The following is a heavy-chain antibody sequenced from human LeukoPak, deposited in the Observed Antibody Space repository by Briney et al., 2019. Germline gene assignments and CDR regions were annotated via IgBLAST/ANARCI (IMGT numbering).Heavy chain of an antibody. J-gene: IGHJ6*02. D-gene: IGHD1-14*01. CDR1: GGSFSGYY. V-gene: IGHV4-34*01. Sequence: SETLSLTCAVYGGSFSGYYWSWIRQPPGKGLEWIGEINHSGSTNYNPSLKSRVTISVDTSKNQFSLKLSSVTAADTAVYYCARFGSGYYYYYGMDFWGQGTTVTVSS. CDR2: INHSGST. CDR3: ARFGSGYYYYYGMDF.